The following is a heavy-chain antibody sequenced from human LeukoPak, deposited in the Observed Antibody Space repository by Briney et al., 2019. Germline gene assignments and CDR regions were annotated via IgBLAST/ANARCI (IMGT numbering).Heavy chain of an antibody. D-gene: IGHD1-26*01. CDR2: IYHSGST. CDR3: ARAPGATRDY. V-gene: IGHV4-30-2*01. CDR1: GGSISSGGYY. J-gene: IGHJ4*02. Sequence: SENLSLTCTVSGGSISSGGYYWSWIRQPPGKGLEWIGYIYHSGSTYYNPSLKSRVTISVDRSKNQFSLKLSSVTAADTAVYYCARAPGATRDYWGQGTLVTVSS.